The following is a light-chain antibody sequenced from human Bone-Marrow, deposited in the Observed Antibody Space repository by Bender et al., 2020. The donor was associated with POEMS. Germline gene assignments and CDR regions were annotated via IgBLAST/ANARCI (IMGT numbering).Light chain of an antibody. V-gene: IGLV3-25*02. CDR2: KDT. CDR1: ALPNQY. Sequence: SSELTQPPSVSVSPGQTASITCSGDALPNQYTYWYQQKPGQAPVLVIFKDTERPSAIPERISGSRYGNTATLTISGTQAMDEADYYCQGWDSGTYVFGTGTKVTVL. J-gene: IGLJ1*01. CDR3: QGWDSGTYV.